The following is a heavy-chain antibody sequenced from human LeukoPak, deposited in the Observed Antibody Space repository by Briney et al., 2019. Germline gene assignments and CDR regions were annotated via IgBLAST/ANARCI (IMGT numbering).Heavy chain of an antibody. J-gene: IGHJ4*02. Sequence: GGSLRLSCAASGFTFSSYSMNWVRQAPWKGLEWVSSISSSSNHIYYADSVKGRFTISRDNAKNSLNLQLNSLRAEDTAVYYCAKGDRSGLFDYWGQGTLVTVSS. V-gene: IGHV3-21*01. D-gene: IGHD6-19*01. CDR2: ISSSSNHI. CDR1: GFTFSSYS. CDR3: AKGDRSGLFDY.